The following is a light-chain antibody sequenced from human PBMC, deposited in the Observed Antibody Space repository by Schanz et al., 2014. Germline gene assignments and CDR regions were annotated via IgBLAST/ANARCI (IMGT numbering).Light chain of an antibody. Sequence: QSALTQPASVSGSPGQSITMSCTGTSSDVGGYNYVSWYQQHPGKAPKLIIYDVTNRPSGVSNRFSGSKSGNTASMTISGLQAEDEADYYCASASSDPFYWVFGGGTKLTVL. CDR2: DVT. J-gene: IGLJ3*02. V-gene: IGLV2-14*01. CDR1: SSDVGGYNY. CDR3: ASASSDPFYWV.